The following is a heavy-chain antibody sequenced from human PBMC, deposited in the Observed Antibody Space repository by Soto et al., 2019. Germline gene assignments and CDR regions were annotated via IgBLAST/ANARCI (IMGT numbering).Heavy chain of an antibody. D-gene: IGHD3-10*01. CDR2: ISWNSGSI. CDR3: AKTRGSGSYLTYFDY. CDR1: GFTFDDYA. Sequence: QPGGSLRLSCAASGFTFDDYAMHWVRQAPGKGLEWVSGISWNSGSIGYADSVKGRFTISRDNAKNSLYLQMNSLRAEDTALYYCAKTRGSGSYLTYFDYWGQGTLVTVSS. V-gene: IGHV3-9*01. J-gene: IGHJ4*02.